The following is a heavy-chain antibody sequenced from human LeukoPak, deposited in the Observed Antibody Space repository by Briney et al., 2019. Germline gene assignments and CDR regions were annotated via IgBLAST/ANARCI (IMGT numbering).Heavy chain of an antibody. D-gene: IGHD3-16*01. CDR3: ARTGGSSLYMDV. Sequence: SGTLSLTCTVSGDSISTSNSYWGWIRQPPGKGLEWIGSIYYSGNTYYNASLKSRVTISVDTSKNQFSLKFTSVTAADTAVYYCARTGGSSLYMDVWGKGTTVTISS. J-gene: IGHJ6*03. CDR2: IYYSGNT. V-gene: IGHV4-39*01. CDR1: GDSISTSNSY.